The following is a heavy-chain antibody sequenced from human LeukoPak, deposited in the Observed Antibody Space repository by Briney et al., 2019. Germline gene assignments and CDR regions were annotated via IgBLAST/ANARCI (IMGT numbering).Heavy chain of an antibody. Sequence: SETLSLTCSVSAYSISGPYYWGWIRQPPGKGLEWIGSIYHNIYHGGTTYYNPSLKSRVTISVDTSKNQFSLKLSSVTAADTAVYYCGAGEYNGYSVDFWGQGTLVIVSS. V-gene: IGHV4-38-2*02. D-gene: IGHD5-12*01. CDR1: AYSISGPYY. CDR3: GAGEYNGYSVDF. J-gene: IGHJ4*02. CDR2: IYHNIYHGGTT.